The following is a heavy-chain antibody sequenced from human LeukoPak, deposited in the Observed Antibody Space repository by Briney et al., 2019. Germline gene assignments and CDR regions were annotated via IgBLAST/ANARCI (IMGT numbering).Heavy chain of an antibody. Sequence: PGGSLRLSCAASGFTFSSYAMNWVRQAPGKGLEWVSGITSGGTTYYADSVKGRFTISRDNSKNTLYLQMNSLRAEDTAVYYCAKGAVAGTTYCYFDYWGQGTLVTVSS. V-gene: IGHV3-23*01. CDR2: ITSGGTT. J-gene: IGHJ4*02. CDR1: GFTFSSYA. D-gene: IGHD6-19*01. CDR3: AKGAVAGTTYCYFDY.